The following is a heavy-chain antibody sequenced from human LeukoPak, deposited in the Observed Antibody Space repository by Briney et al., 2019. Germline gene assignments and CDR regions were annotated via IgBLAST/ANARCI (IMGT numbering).Heavy chain of an antibody. CDR2: IYYSGIT. CDR1: GGSISSYY. D-gene: IGHD7-27*01. Sequence: SETLSLTCTVPGGSISSYYWSWIRQPPGKGLEWIGSIYYSGITNYNPSLKSRVSISVDTSKNQFSLRLSSVTAADTAMYYCTRDLTGGLYFDYWGQGTLVTVSS. J-gene: IGHJ4*02. V-gene: IGHV4-59*01. CDR3: TRDLTGGLYFDY.